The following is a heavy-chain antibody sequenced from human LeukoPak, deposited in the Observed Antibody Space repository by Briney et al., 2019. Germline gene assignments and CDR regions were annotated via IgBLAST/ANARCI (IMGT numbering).Heavy chain of an antibody. CDR2: ISSSSSYI. CDR1: GFTFSSYA. Sequence: MTGGSLRLSCAASGFTFSSYAMHWVRQAPGKGLEWVSSISSSSSYIYYADSVKGRFTISRDNAKNSLYLQMNSLRAEDTAVYYCATKYYYDSSGFSLGAFDIWGQGTMVTVSS. J-gene: IGHJ3*02. D-gene: IGHD3-22*01. V-gene: IGHV3-21*01. CDR3: ATKYYYDSSGFSLGAFDI.